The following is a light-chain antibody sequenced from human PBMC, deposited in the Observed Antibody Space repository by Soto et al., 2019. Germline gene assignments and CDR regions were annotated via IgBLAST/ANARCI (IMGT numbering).Light chain of an antibody. CDR3: QQYATAPRT. CDR1: QSVKNNY. CDR2: AAS. J-gene: IGKJ1*01. Sequence: ETVLTQSPGTLSLSPGERATLSCRASQSVKNNYLRWYQQKPGQAPRLLIYAASCRATGIPDRFSGSGSGTDFPLTISRLEPEDWAVYYCQQYATAPRTFCQGTKVEIK. V-gene: IGKV3-20*01.